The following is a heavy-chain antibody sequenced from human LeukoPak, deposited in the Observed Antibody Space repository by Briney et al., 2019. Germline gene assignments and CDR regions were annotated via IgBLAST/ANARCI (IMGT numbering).Heavy chain of an antibody. CDR1: GGSFSGYY. V-gene: IGHV4-34*01. CDR3: ARGENIAVAGYFDY. D-gene: IGHD6-19*01. CDR2: INHSGST. J-gene: IGHJ4*02. Sequence: PSETLSLTCAVYGGSFSGYYWSWIRQPPGKGLEWIGEINHSGSTNYNPSLKSRVTISVDTSKNQFSLKLSSVTAADTAVYYCARGENIAVAGYFDYWGQGTLVTVSS.